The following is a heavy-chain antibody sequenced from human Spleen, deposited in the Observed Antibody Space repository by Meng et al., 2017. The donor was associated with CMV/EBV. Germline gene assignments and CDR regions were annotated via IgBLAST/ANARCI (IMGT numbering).Heavy chain of an antibody. Sequence: SETLSLTCAVYGGSLNGYYWSWLRQPPGKSLEWIGEINYSGGTNSNPSVKSRVTVSVDTSQNQFSLRLSSVTAADTAVYYCARYYDTRGDAFDIWGQGTMVTVSS. D-gene: IGHD3-22*01. CDR2: INYSGGT. J-gene: IGHJ3*02. V-gene: IGHV4-34*10. CDR1: GGSLNGYY. CDR3: ARYYDTRGDAFDI.